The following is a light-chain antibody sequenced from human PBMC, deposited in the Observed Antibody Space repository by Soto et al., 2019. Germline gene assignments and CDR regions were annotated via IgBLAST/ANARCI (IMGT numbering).Light chain of an antibody. J-gene: IGKJ4*01. CDR3: EQYGSSPT. V-gene: IGKV3-20*01. CDR2: GAS. Sequence: EIVLTQSPGTLSLSPGERATLSCRASQSVISSYLAWYQHNPGQAPRLLIYGASSRATGIPDRFSGSGSGTDFTLTISRQEPEEFAVYDCEQYGSSPTCGGGTKVEIK. CDR1: QSVISSY.